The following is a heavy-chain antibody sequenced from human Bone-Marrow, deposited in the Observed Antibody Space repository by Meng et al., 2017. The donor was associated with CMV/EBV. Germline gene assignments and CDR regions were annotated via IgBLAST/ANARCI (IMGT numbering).Heavy chain of an antibody. CDR2: IKQDGSEK. CDR1: GFTFSSYW. D-gene: IGHD1-26*01. CDR3: EAGATTGVY. Sequence: GESLKISCAASGFTFSSYWMSWVRQAPGKGLEWVANIKQDGSEKYYVDSVKGRFTISRDNAKNSLYLQMNSLRAEDTAVYYCEAGATTGVYWGQGTLVTVSS. V-gene: IGHV3-7*01. J-gene: IGHJ4*02.